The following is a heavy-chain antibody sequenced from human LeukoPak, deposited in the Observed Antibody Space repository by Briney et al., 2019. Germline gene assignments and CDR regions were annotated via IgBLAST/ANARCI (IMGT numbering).Heavy chain of an antibody. CDR3: ARVGDHFHWYLDL. CDR2: LYSGSDT. Sequence: GGSLTLSCAASGFSVSINYMNWVRQAPGRGLEWVSILYSGSDTYYADSVKGRFTISRDNSKNTLFLQMNSLGAEDTAVYYCARVGDHFHWYLDLWGRGTLVTVSS. D-gene: IGHD3-3*02. J-gene: IGHJ2*01. V-gene: IGHV3-53*01. CDR1: GFSVSINY.